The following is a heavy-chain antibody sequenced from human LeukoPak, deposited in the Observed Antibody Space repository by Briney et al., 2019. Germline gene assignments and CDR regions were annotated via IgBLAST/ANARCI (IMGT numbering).Heavy chain of an antibody. CDR3: ARAGLSSGWLQDY. V-gene: IGHV3-33*01. CDR1: GFTFSSYG. Sequence: GRSLRLSCAASGFTFSSYGMHWVRQAPGKGLEWVAVIWYDGSNKYYADSVKGRFTISRDNSKNTLYLQMNSLRAEDTAVYYCARAGLSSGWLQDYWGQGTLVTVSS. D-gene: IGHD6-19*01. J-gene: IGHJ4*02. CDR2: IWYDGSNK.